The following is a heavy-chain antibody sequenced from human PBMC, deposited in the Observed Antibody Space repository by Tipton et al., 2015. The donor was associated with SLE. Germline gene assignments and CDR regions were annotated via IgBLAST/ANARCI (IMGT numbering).Heavy chain of an antibody. J-gene: IGHJ4*02. V-gene: IGHV4-38-2*02. CDR1: GFTFSGYA. CDR3: ARDQRVARGDY. Sequence: LRLSCAASGFTFSGYAMSWIRQPPGKGLEWIGSIYYSGSTYYNPSLKSRVTISVDTSKNQFSLKLSSVTAADTAVYYCARDQRVARGDYWGQGTLVTVSS. CDR2: IYYSGST. D-gene: IGHD5-12*01.